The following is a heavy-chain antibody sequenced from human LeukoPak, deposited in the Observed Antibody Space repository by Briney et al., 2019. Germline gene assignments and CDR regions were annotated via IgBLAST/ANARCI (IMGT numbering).Heavy chain of an antibody. V-gene: IGHV3-23*01. D-gene: IGHD3-22*01. J-gene: IGHJ4*02. CDR1: GFTFSNYW. Sequence: GGSLRLSCAASGFTFSNYWMHWVRQAPGKGLEWVSAISGSGGSTYYADSVKGRFTISRGNSKNTLYLQMNSLRAEDTAVYYCAKGRFLVVMYFDYWGQGTLVTVSS. CDR2: ISGSGGST. CDR3: AKGRFLVVMYFDY.